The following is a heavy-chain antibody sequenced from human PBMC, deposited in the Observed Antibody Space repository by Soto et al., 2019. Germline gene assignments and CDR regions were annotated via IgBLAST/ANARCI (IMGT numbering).Heavy chain of an antibody. V-gene: IGHV3-23*01. CDR2: ISGSGGSA. CDR1: GFTFSNYA. J-gene: IGHJ3*01. Sequence: GSLRLSCAASGFTFSNYAMNWVRQAPGMGPEWVSVISGSGGSAYYADSVQGRFTISRDNSKNTLYLQMNSLRAEDTAIYYCVREGTDWYSRGSFDFWGRGTMVTVSS. CDR3: VREGTDWYSRGSFDF. D-gene: IGHD2-21*02.